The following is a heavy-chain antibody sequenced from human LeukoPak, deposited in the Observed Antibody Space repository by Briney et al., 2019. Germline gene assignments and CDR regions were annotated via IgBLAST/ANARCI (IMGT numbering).Heavy chain of an antibody. D-gene: IGHD6-19*01. J-gene: IGHJ4*02. CDR1: GDRVSSNSAV. CDR2: TYYRSKWYN. CDR3: GRESPGGWTEF. V-gene: IGHV6-1*01. Sequence: SQTLSLTCAISGDRVSSNSAVWNWIRQSPSRGLEWLGRTYYRSKWYNDHAVSVKSRIGINPDTSKNQFSLQLNSVSPEDTAVYYCGRESPGGWTEFWGQGTLVTVSS.